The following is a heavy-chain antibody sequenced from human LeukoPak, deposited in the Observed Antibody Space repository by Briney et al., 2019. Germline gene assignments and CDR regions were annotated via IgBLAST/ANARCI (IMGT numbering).Heavy chain of an antibody. CDR1: GYTFTIYY. D-gene: IGHD3-10*01. CDR2: INPSGGST. CDR3: ARDSHDYYGSGSYSRGLWFDP. J-gene: IGHJ5*02. Sequence: GASVTVSFKASGYTFTIYYMHWVRQAPGQGLEWMGIINPSGGSTSYAQKFQGRVTMTRDTSTSTVYMELSSLRSEDTAVYYCARDSHDYYGSGSYSRGLWFDPWGQGTLVTVSS. V-gene: IGHV1-46*01.